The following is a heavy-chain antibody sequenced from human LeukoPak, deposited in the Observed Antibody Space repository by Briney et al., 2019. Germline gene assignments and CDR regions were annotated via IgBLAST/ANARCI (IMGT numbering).Heavy chain of an antibody. D-gene: IGHD1-26*01. CDR1: GFTFSSYE. CDR2: ISSSGSTI. Sequence: GGSLRLSCAASGFTFSSYEMNWVRQAPGKGLEWVSYISSSGSTIYYADSVKGRFTISRDNAKNSLYLQMNSLRAEDTAVYYCARVGYSGSYYGSAFDIWGQGTMVTVSS. CDR3: ARVGYSGSYYGSAFDI. V-gene: IGHV3-48*03. J-gene: IGHJ3*02.